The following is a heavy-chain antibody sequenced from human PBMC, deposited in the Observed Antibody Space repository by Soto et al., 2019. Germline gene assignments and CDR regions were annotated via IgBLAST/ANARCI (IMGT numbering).Heavy chain of an antibody. Sequence: GGSLRLSCAASGFIFSSYGIHWVRQAPGKGLEWVSLIAYDGINRYYADSVKGRFTMSRDNSKNTVYLQMDSLRGEDTAAYYCAKIRSSSSSYYFYSGMDVWGQGTTVTVS. CDR3: AKIRSSSSSYYFYSGMDV. J-gene: IGHJ6*02. CDR2: IAYDGINR. CDR1: GFIFSSYG. V-gene: IGHV3-30*18. D-gene: IGHD6-6*01.